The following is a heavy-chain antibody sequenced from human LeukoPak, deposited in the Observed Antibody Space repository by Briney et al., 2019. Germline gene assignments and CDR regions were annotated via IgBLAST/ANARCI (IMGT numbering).Heavy chain of an antibody. Sequence: ASVKVSCKASGYTFTSYGISWVRQAPGQGLEWMGWISAYNGNANYAQKLQGRVTVTTDTSTSTAYMELRSLRSDDTAVYYCARVWSYDILTGQLSGLHWFDPWGQGTLVTVSS. J-gene: IGHJ5*02. CDR1: GYTFTSYG. CDR3: ARVWSYDILTGQLSGLHWFDP. D-gene: IGHD3-9*01. CDR2: ISAYNGNA. V-gene: IGHV1-18*01.